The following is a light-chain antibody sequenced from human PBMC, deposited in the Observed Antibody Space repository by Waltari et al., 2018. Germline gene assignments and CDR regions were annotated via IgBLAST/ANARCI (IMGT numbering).Light chain of an antibody. CDR2: VNSDGSR. Sequence: QLVLTQAPSASASLGASVKLTCTLSSGHSSNVVAWHQQQPEKGPRYLMKVNSDGSRSKGDDIPDRFSGSSSGAERYLTISSLQSEDEADYYCQTGGHGTWVFGGGTKLTVL. CDR1: SGHSSNV. J-gene: IGLJ3*02. V-gene: IGLV4-69*01. CDR3: QTGGHGTWV.